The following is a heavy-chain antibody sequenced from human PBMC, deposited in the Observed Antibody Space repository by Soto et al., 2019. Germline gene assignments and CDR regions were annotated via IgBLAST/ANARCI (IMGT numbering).Heavy chain of an antibody. Sequence: QVQLVQSGAEVKKPGSSVKVSCKASGGTFSSYAISWVRQAPGQGLEWMGGIIPIFGTANYAQKFQGRVTITADESTSTAYMELSSLRSEDTDVYYCGLGSSGRSLYYFDYWGQGTLVTVSS. V-gene: IGHV1-69*01. CDR3: GLGSSGRSLYYFDY. CDR2: IIPIFGTA. J-gene: IGHJ4*02. CDR1: GGTFSSYA. D-gene: IGHD3-22*01.